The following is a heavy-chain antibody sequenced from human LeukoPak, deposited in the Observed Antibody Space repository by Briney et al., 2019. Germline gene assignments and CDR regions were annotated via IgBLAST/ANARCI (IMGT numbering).Heavy chain of an antibody. Sequence: GESLKISCKGSGYSFTNYWIGWVRQMPGQGLEWLGLIYPRDSDTRYRPSFQGQVIISADKSISTAYLQWSSLKASDTAVYYCARLYGDYGEYFDYWGQGTLVTVSS. CDR1: GYSFTNYW. D-gene: IGHD4-17*01. V-gene: IGHV5-51*01. J-gene: IGHJ4*02. CDR2: IYPRDSDT. CDR3: ARLYGDYGEYFDY.